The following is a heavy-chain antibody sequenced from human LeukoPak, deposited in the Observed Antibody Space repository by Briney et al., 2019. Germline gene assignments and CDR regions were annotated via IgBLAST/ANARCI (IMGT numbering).Heavy chain of an antibody. CDR1: GGSFSGYY. CDR2: INRSGST. Sequence: SETLSLTCAVYGGSFSGYYWSWIRQPPGKGLEWIGEINRSGSTNYNPSLKSRVTISVDTSKNQFSLKLSSVTAADTAVYYCARGLMVRGATYFDYWGQGTLVTVSS. CDR3: ARGLMVRGATYFDY. J-gene: IGHJ4*02. D-gene: IGHD3-10*01. V-gene: IGHV4-34*01.